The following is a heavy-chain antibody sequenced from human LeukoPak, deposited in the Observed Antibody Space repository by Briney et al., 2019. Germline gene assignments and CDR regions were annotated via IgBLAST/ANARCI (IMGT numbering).Heavy chain of an antibody. CDR3: ARLGYCSGGSCNSYFQH. D-gene: IGHD2-15*01. J-gene: IGHJ1*01. V-gene: IGHV4-34*01. CDR1: GESFSGYY. CDR2: IKYTGST. Sequence: SETLSLTCAVYGESFSGYYWSRIRQSPGKGLEWIGEIKYTGSTNYNPSVKSRVTISGDTSKNQFSLHLSSVTAADTAVYYCARLGYCSGGSCNSYFQHWGQGTLVTVSS.